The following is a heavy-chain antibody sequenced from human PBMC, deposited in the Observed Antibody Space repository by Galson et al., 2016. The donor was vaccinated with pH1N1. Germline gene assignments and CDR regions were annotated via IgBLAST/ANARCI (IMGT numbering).Heavy chain of an antibody. V-gene: IGHV1-69*13. CDR3: AREDYYDTDLSDWYLDL. CDR2: IIPIFKTT. CDR1: GGTFGSYG. J-gene: IGHJ2*01. D-gene: IGHD3-22*01. Sequence: SVKVSCKASGGTFGSYGINWVRQAPGQGLEWMGGIIPIFKTTKYAQNFQGRVTITADESTTTAYMELGSLRSEDTAVYYCAREDYYDTDLSDWYLDLWGRGTLLTVSS.